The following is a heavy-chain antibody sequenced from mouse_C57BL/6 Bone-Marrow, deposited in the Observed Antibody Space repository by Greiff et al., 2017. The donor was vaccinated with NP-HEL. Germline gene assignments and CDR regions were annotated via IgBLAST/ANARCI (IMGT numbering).Heavy chain of an antibody. CDR2: IDPENGDT. V-gene: IGHV14-4*01. CDR1: GFNIKDDY. CDR3: TGDGYFDY. J-gene: IGHJ2*01. Sequence: EVQLVESGAELVRPGASVKLSCTASGFNIKDDYMHWVKQRPGQGLEWIGWIDPENGDTAYASKFPGKATIPADPSSNTAYLQLSSLTSEDTAVYYCTGDGYFDYWGQGTTLTVSS. D-gene: IGHD2-3*01.